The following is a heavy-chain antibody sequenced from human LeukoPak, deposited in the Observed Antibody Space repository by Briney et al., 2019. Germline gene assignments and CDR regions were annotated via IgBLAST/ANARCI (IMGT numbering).Heavy chain of an antibody. CDR3: ARDLNGPAAAGTPFFDY. CDR2: TYYRSKWYN. CDR1: GDSVSSNNAA. D-gene: IGHD6-13*01. V-gene: IGHV6-1*01. Sequence: SQTLSLTCAISGDSVSSNNAAWNWIRQSPSRGLEWLGRTYYRSKWYNDYAVSVKSRMTINPDTSKNQFSLQLNSVTPEDTAVYYCARDLNGPAAAGTPFFDYWGQGTLVTVSS. J-gene: IGHJ4*02.